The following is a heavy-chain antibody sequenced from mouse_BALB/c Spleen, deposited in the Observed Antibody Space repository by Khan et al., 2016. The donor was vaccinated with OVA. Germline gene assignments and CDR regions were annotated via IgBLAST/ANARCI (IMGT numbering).Heavy chain of an antibody. CDR3: TRGGDGYRDYFDY. Sequence: QVQLQQPGAELVKPGASVTLSCKASGYTFTDYEMHWVKQTPVHGLEWIGAVDPETGGTVYNQKFKGKATLTADKSSNTAYMELRSLTSEDSAVYYCTRGGDGYRDYFDYWGQGTTLTVSS. V-gene: IGHV1-15*01. J-gene: IGHJ2*01. D-gene: IGHD2-3*01. CDR2: VDPETGGT. CDR1: GYTFTDYE.